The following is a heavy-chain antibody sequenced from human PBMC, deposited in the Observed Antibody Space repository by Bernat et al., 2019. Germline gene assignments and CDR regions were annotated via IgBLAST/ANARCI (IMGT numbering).Heavy chain of an antibody. CDR2: ISWDGGSK. D-gene: IGHD3-3*01. J-gene: IGHJ3*02. V-gene: IGHV3-43*01. CDR3: AGGATYYDFGNAFDI. Sequence: EVQLLESGGVVVQPGGSLRLPCAASGFPFDAYTMHWVRQVPGKGLEWFSLISWDGGSKDYADSVKGRFTISRDNSKNSLYLQMNSLRTEDTALYYCAGGATYYDFGNAFDIWGQGTMVTVSS. CDR1: GFPFDAYT.